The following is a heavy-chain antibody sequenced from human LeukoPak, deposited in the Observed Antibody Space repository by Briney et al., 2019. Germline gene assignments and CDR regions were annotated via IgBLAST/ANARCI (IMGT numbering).Heavy chain of an antibody. CDR3: AKGSKYYDFWSGYYRGFDY. Sequence: GGSLRLSCAASGFTFSSYGMHWVRQAPGKGLEWVTFIRYDGSNKYYADSVKGRFTISRDNSKNTLYLRMNSLRAEDTAVYYCAKGSKYYDFWSGYYRGFDYWGQGTLVTVSS. CDR1: GFTFSSYG. D-gene: IGHD3-3*01. V-gene: IGHV3-30*02. CDR2: IRYDGSNK. J-gene: IGHJ4*02.